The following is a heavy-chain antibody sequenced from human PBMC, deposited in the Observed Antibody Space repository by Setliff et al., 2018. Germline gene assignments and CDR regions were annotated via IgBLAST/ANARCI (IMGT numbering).Heavy chain of an antibody. J-gene: IGHJ4*02. CDR2: IYYSGST. V-gene: IGHV4-61*05. CDR1: GGSINSSTYNSRSYY. Sequence: SETLSLTCTVSGGSINSSTYNSRSYYWGWIRQHPGKGLEWIGYIYYSGSTSYYNPSLKSRVTISIDKSNNQFSLKLTSMTAADTAVYYCAKGGGRYHSDSWGQGILVTVSS. CDR3: AKGGGRYHSDS. D-gene: IGHD1-1*01.